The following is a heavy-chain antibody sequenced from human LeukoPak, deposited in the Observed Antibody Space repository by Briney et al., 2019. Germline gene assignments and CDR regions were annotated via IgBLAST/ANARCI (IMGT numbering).Heavy chain of an antibody. CDR2: IYYSGST. CDR1: GGSISSDSYY. J-gene: IGHJ4*02. CDR3: ASLAVAGLSEGY. D-gene: IGHD6-19*01. V-gene: IGHV4-39*01. Sequence: PSETLSLTCTVSGGSISSDSYYWAWIRQPPGKGLEWIASIYYSGSTYYNPSLKSRVTISVDTSRNQFSLKLSSVTAADTAVYYCASLAVAGLSEGYWGRGTLVTVSS.